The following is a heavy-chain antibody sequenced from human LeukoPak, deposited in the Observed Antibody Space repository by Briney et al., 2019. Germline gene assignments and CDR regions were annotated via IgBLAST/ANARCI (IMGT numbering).Heavy chain of an antibody. CDR2: ITSDGSST. Sequence: GGSLRLSCAASGFTFSSYWMNWVRQAPGKGLGWVSRITSDGSSTTYADSVKGRFSISRDNAKNTLYLQMNSLRVEDTAVYYCARGRPHGNDYWGQGTLVTVSS. CDR1: GFTFSSYW. J-gene: IGHJ4*02. V-gene: IGHV3-74*01. D-gene: IGHD4-23*01. CDR3: ARGRPHGNDY.